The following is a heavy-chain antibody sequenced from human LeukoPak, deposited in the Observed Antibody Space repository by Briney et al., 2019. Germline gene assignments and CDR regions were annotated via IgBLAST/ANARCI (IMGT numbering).Heavy chain of an antibody. D-gene: IGHD3-10*01. CDR1: GGSISSSSYY. CDR3: ARGGMYYYGSGSYLPEYYFDY. CDR2: IYYSGST. V-gene: IGHV4-39*07. Sequence: SETLSLTCTVSGGSISSSSYYWGWIRQPPGKGLEWIGSIYYSGSTNYNPSLKSRVTISVDTSKNQFSLKLSSVTAADTAVYYCARGGMYYYGSGSYLPEYYFDYWGQGTLVTVSP. J-gene: IGHJ4*02.